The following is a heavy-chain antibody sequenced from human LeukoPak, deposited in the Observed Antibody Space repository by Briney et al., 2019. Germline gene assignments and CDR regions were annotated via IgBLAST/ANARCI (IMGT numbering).Heavy chain of an antibody. Sequence: GGSLRLSCAASGFTFSSYGMHWVRQAPGKGLEWVAVISYDGSKKYYADSVKGRSTISRDISRNTLYLQMNSLRTEDTAVYYCARRDAPRRQLGNDAFDIWGQGTMVTVSS. D-gene: IGHD6-13*01. J-gene: IGHJ3*02. CDR1: GFTFSSYG. CDR2: ISYDGSKK. V-gene: IGHV3-30*03. CDR3: ARRDAPRRQLGNDAFDI.